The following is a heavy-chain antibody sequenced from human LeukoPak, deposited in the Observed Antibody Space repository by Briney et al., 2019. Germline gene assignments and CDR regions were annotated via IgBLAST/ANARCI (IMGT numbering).Heavy chain of an antibody. J-gene: IGHJ6*02. CDR1: GYTFTGYY. CDR3: ATALRGAYYYGMDV. V-gene: IGHV1-24*01. CDR2: FDPEDGET. Sequence: ASVKVSCKASGYTFTGYYMHWVRQAPGQGLEWMGGFDPEDGETIYAQKFQGRVTMTEDTSTDTAYMELSSLRSEDTAVYYCATALRGAYYYGMDVWGQGTTVTVSS. D-gene: IGHD3-10*01.